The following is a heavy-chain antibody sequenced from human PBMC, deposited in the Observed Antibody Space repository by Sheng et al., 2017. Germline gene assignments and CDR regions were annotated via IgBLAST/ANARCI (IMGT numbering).Heavy chain of an antibody. CDR3: AKGDCSSTSCYYLYYYYYGMDV. V-gene: IGHV3-23*04. D-gene: IGHD2-2*01. J-gene: IGHJ6*02. CDR1: GFTFNHYP. CDR2: ISGSGGST. Sequence: EVQLVESGGGLVQPGGSLRLSCAASGFTFNHYPMHWVRQAPGKGLEWVSAISGSGGSTYYADSVKGRFTISRDNSKNTLYLQMNSLRAEDTAVYYCAKGDCSSTSCYYLYYYYYGMDVWDQGP.